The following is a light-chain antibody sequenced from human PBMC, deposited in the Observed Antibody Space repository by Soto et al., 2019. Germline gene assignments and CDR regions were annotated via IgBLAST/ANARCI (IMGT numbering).Light chain of an antibody. V-gene: IGKV3-15*01. J-gene: IGKJ1*01. Sequence: EVVMTQSPATLSVSPGERATLSCRASQSISIDLAWYQQKPGQPPRLLIYGASTRATGIPARFSGSGSGADFTLTISRLEPEDFAVYYCQQYGSSPPRTFGQGTKVDIK. CDR3: QQYGSSPPRT. CDR1: QSISID. CDR2: GAS.